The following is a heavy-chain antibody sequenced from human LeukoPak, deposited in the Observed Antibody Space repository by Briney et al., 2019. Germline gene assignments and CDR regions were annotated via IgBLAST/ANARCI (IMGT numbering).Heavy chain of an antibody. CDR2: IYTSGST. V-gene: IGHV4-4*07. Sequence: KPSETLSLTCTVSGGSISSYYWSWIRQPAGKGLEWIGRIYTSGSTTYNPSLKSQVTMSVDTSKNQFSLQLSSVTAADTAVYYCARRASSSWYYDYWGQGTLVTVSS. CDR1: GGSISSYY. J-gene: IGHJ4*02. D-gene: IGHD6-13*01. CDR3: ARRASSSWYYDY.